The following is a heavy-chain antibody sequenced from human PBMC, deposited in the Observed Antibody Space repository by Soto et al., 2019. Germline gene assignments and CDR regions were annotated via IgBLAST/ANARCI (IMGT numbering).Heavy chain of an antibody. J-gene: IGHJ5*02. CDR1: GGSISSYY. V-gene: IGHV4-59*08. Sequence: QVQLQESGPGLVKPSETLSLTCTVSGGSISSYYWSWIRQPPGKGLEWIGYIYYSGSTNYNPSLKSRVTISVDTSKNQFSLKLSSVTAADTAVYYCARLVRGVIRGSLFDPWGQGTLVTVSS. D-gene: IGHD3-10*01. CDR2: IYYSGST. CDR3: ARLVRGVIRGSLFDP.